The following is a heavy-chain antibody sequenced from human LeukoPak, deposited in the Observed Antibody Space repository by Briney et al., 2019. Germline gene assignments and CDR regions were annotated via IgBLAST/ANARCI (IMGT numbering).Heavy chain of an antibody. D-gene: IGHD3-22*01. Sequence: GASVKVSCKASGYTFTSYDINWVRQATGQGLEWMGWMDPNSGNTGYAQKFQGRVTMTRNTSISTAYMELSSLRSEDTAVYYCARANVITDHYYYRDVWGKGTTVTIAS. CDR2: MDPNSGNT. J-gene: IGHJ6*03. V-gene: IGHV1-8*01. CDR1: GYTFTSYD. CDR3: ARANVITDHYYYRDV.